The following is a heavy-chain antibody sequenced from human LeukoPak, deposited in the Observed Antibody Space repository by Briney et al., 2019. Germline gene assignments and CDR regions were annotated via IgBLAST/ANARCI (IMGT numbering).Heavy chain of an antibody. V-gene: IGHV3-30*02. D-gene: IGHD3-9*01. CDR1: GFTFSSYG. CDR2: IRYDGSNK. Sequence: GGSLRLSCAASGFTFSSYGMHWVRQAPGTGLDWVAFIRYDGSNKYYADSVKGRFTISRDNSKNTLYLQMNSLRAEDAAVYYFAGQDYYDILTGPVRDYWGQGTLVTASS. CDR3: AGQDYYDILTGPVRDY. J-gene: IGHJ4*02.